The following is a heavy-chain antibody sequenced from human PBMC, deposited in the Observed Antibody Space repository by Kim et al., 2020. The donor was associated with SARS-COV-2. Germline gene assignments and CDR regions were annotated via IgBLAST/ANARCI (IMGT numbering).Heavy chain of an antibody. CDR1: GFTFSSYW. CDR3: AARRVASYYYGMDV. CDR2: INSDGSST. Sequence: GGSLRLSCAASGFTFSSYWMHWVRQAPGKGLVWVSRINSDGSSTSYADSVKGRFTISRDNAKNTLYLQMNSLRAEDTAVYYCAARRVASYYYGMDVWGQGTTVTVSS. D-gene: IGHD2-15*01. V-gene: IGHV3-74*01. J-gene: IGHJ6*02.